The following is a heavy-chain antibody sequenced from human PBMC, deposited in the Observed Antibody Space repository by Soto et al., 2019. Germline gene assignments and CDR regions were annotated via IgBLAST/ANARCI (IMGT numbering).Heavy chain of an antibody. D-gene: IGHD3-3*01. V-gene: IGHV3-30*18. Sequence: QAQLVESGGGVVQPGRSLRLSCAASGFIFSTYAMHWVRQAPGKGLEWVAVVSYDGSFKFYGDSVKGRVTISRDNSKNTINLQVNSVKPEDTGVYYCAKSRRYNFWGGYSPLREVYGLDVWGQGTTVTVSS. CDR3: AKSRRYNFWGGYSPLREVYGLDV. CDR2: VSYDGSFK. J-gene: IGHJ6*02. CDR1: GFIFSTYA.